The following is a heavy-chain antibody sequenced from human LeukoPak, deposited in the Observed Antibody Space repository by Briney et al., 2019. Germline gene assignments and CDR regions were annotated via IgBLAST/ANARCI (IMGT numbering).Heavy chain of an antibody. V-gene: IGHV1-2*06. CDR2: INPNSGGT. D-gene: IGHD3-22*01. Sequence: ASVKVSCKASGGTFSSYAISWVRQAPGQGLEWMGRINPNSGGTNYAQKFQGRVTMTRDTSISTAYMELSRLRSDDTAVYYCARRGIGSSGYYSDYWGQGTLVTVSS. CDR1: GGTFSSYA. CDR3: ARRGIGSSGYYSDY. J-gene: IGHJ4*02.